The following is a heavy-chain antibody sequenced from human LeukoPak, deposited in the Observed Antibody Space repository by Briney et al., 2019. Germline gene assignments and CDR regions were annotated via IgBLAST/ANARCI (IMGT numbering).Heavy chain of an antibody. Sequence: GGSLRLSCAASGFTFSSYAMHWVRQAPGKGLEWVAVISYDGSNKYYADSVKGRFTISRDNSKNTLYLQMNSLRAEDTAVYYCASWDGYNPLDYWGQGTLVTVSS. CDR2: ISYDGSNK. J-gene: IGHJ4*02. V-gene: IGHV3-30*04. D-gene: IGHD5-24*01. CDR1: GFTFSSYA. CDR3: ASWDGYNPLDY.